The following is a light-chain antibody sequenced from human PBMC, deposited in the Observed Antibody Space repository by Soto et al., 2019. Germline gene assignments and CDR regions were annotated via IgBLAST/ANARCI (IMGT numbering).Light chain of an antibody. Sequence: QSVLTQPPSASGTPGQRVTISCSGSSSNIGSNYVYWYQQLPGTAPQLLIYSNNQRPSGVPDGFSGSKSGTSASLAISGLRSEDEADYYCAAWDDSLSAFYVFGTGTKLTVL. CDR1: SSNIGSNY. CDR2: SNN. V-gene: IGLV1-47*02. CDR3: AAWDDSLSAFYV. J-gene: IGLJ1*01.